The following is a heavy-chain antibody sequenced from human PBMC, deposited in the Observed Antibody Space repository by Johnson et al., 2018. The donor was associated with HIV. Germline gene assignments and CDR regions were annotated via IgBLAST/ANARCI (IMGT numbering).Heavy chain of an antibody. D-gene: IGHD3-10*01. CDR3: AKAMSPMVRGNI. J-gene: IGHJ3*02. V-gene: IGHV3-30*02. CDR1: GFIFSSSA. CDR2: IRFDGSIE. Sequence: QVQLVESGGGVVQPGRSLRLSCAASGFIFSSSAMNWVRQAPGKGLEWVAFIRFDGSIEHQRDSVKGRFSISRDNSKNTMYLQMNSLRAEDTAVYYCAKAMSPMVRGNIWGQGTMVTVSS.